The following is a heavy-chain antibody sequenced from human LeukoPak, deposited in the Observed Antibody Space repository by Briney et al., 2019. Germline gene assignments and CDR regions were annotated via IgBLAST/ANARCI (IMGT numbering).Heavy chain of an antibody. Sequence: GGSLRLSCAASGFTFSSYAMRWVRQAPGKGLEWVSAICVNGGSTYYADSVKGRFTISRDNSKNTLYLQMNSLRAEDTAVYYCEIRVPNYYASSGDYSGAFVICGQGRKVTVSS. V-gene: IGHV3-23*01. CDR1: GFTFSSYA. D-gene: IGHD3-22*01. J-gene: IGHJ3*02. CDR2: ICVNGGST. CDR3: EIRVPNYYASSGDYSGAFVI.